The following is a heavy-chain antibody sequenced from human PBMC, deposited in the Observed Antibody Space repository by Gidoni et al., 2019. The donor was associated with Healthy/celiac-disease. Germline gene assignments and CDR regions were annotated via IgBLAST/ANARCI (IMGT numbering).Heavy chain of an antibody. V-gene: IGHV3-23*01. D-gene: IGHD6-13*01. CDR1: EFTFSSYA. Sequence: EVQLLESGGGLVQPGGSLRLPCAASEFTFSSYAMSWVRQAPGKGLEWVSAISGSGGSTYYADSVKGRFTISRDNSKNTLYLQMNSLRAEDTAVYYCAKDPLVAAAADYWGQGTLVTVSS. CDR3: AKDPLVAAAADY. J-gene: IGHJ4*02. CDR2: ISGSGGST.